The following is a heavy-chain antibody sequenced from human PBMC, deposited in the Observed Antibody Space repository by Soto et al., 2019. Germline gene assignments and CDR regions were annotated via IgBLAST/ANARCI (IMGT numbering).Heavy chain of an antibody. D-gene: IGHD4-17*01. Sequence: EVQLLESGGGLVQPGGSLRLSCAASGFTFSSYAMSWVRQAPGKGLEWVSAISGSGGSTYYADSVKGRFTISRDNSKNTLYLQMNSLRAEDTAVYYCARDRVYGGDYYYYGMDVWGQGTTVTVSS. J-gene: IGHJ6*02. CDR2: ISGSGGST. CDR3: ARDRVYGGDYYYYGMDV. CDR1: GFTFSSYA. V-gene: IGHV3-23*01.